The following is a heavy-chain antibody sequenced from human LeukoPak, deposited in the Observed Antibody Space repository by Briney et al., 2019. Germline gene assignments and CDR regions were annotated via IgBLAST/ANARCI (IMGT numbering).Heavy chain of an antibody. CDR2: VYHSGST. Sequence: SETLSLTCTVSGASISSDYWNWIRQPPGKGLEWIGHVYHSGSTDYNPSLKSRVTISVDTSKNQFSLKLSSVTAADTAVYYCARAGNYYYSSGYYSHFDYWGQGTLVTVSS. V-gene: IGHV4-59*01. D-gene: IGHD3-22*01. J-gene: IGHJ4*02. CDR3: ARAGNYYYSSGYYSHFDY. CDR1: GASISSDY.